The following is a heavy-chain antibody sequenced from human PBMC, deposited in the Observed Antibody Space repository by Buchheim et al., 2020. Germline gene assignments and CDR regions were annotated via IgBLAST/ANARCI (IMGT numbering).Heavy chain of an antibody. D-gene: IGHD1-26*01. Sequence: QVQLQESGPGLVKPSETLSLTCTVSGDSMSSYYWSWIRQSPGKGLEWIGYINYSGSSNYNPSLKSRFTISVDASKNQFSLKARSVTAADTAVYYCARRRIVRDAFDFWGQGT. V-gene: IGHV4-59*08. J-gene: IGHJ3*01. CDR1: GDSMSSYY. CDR2: INYSGSS. CDR3: ARRRIVRDAFDF.